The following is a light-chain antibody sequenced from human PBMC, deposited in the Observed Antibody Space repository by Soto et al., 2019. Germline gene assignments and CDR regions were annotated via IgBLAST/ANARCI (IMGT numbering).Light chain of an antibody. CDR1: QGISTY. Sequence: DIQMTQSPSSLSASVGDRVTITCRASQGISTYLAWYQQRPGKVPKLLIYAASTLHSGVPSRFSGRGSGTDFTLTISSLQPEDVATYYCQKYNIAPWTFGQGTKVEIK. J-gene: IGKJ1*01. V-gene: IGKV1-27*01. CDR2: AAS. CDR3: QKYNIAPWT.